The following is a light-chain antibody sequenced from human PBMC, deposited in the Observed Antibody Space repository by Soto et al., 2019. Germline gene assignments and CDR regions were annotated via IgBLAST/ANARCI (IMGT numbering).Light chain of an antibody. Sequence: ETVMTQSPATLSVSPGERPTLSCRATQSVSSNLAWYQQKPGQAPRLLIYDASTSATGIPARFRGSGSGTEFTLTISSLQSEDFAVYYCQQYNTWSLAFGPGTKVVIK. V-gene: IGKV3-15*01. CDR1: QSVSSN. J-gene: IGKJ3*01. CDR3: QQYNTWSLA. CDR2: DAS.